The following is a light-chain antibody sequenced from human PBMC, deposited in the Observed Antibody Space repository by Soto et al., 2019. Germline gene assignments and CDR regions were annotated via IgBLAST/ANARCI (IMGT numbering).Light chain of an antibody. Sequence: EILMTHSPGTLSVSPDEIATLSFRASQSVNSNLAWYQQKRGQAPRLLIHGASNRATGIPDRFSGSGSGTDFTLTITRLEPEDFAVYYCQQYGGSPRTFGQGTKVDIK. CDR1: QSVNSN. V-gene: IGKV3-20*01. CDR3: QQYGGSPRT. J-gene: IGKJ1*01. CDR2: GAS.